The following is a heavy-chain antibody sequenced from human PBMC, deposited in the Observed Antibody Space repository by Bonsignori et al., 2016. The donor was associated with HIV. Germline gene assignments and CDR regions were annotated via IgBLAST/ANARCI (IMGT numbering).Heavy chain of an antibody. D-gene: IGHD7-27*01. CDR2: ITSSGTTI. J-gene: IGHJ3*02. Sequence: VRQAPGKGLEWVSYITSSGTTIYYTDSVKGRFTISRDNAKSSLYLQMNSLRAEDTAFYYCARGMSLGLTGDKPEASDIWGQGDNGHRLL. V-gene: IGHV3-48*03. CDR3: ARGMSLGLTGDKPEASDI.